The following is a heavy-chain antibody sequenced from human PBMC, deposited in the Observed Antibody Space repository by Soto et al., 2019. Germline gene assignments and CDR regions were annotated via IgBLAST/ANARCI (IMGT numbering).Heavy chain of an antibody. Sequence: GGSLRLSCAASGFTLSNYDMHWVRQAPGKGLEWVALMSYDGGNKYYADSVKGRFTISRDNSKNTLYLQMNSLRAEDTAVYYCAKHVRPRYYYDTTGYYRDYWGQGTLVTVSS. V-gene: IGHV3-30*18. CDR1: GFTLSNYD. CDR3: AKHVRPRYYYDTTGYYRDY. D-gene: IGHD3-22*01. J-gene: IGHJ4*02. CDR2: MSYDGGNK.